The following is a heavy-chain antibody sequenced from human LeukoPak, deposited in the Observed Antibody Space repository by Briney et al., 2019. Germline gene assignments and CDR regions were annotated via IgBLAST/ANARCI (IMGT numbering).Heavy chain of an antibody. CDR2: ISYDGSNK. CDR1: GFTFSSYA. J-gene: IGHJ5*02. CDR3: AGDHSA. Sequence: QPGGSLRLSCAASGFTFSSYAMHWVRQAPGKGLEWVAVISYDGSNKYYADSVKGRFTISRDNSKNTLYLQMNSLRAEDTAVYYCAGDHSAWGQGTLVTVSS. D-gene: IGHD2-21*01. V-gene: IGHV3-30-3*01.